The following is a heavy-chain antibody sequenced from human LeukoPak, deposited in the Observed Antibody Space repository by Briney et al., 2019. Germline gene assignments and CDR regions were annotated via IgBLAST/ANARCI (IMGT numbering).Heavy chain of an antibody. Sequence: GGSLRLSCAASGFTFDDYAIYWVRQAPGKGLEWVSGISWNSGTIGYADSVKGRFTISRDNAKNSLYPQKNSLRAEDTALYYCAKVGIAAAGSPGPVYYYYGMDVWGQGTTVTVSS. V-gene: IGHV3-9*01. CDR1: GFTFDDYA. CDR3: AKVGIAAAGSPGPVYYYYGMDV. J-gene: IGHJ6*02. CDR2: ISWNSGTI. D-gene: IGHD6-13*01.